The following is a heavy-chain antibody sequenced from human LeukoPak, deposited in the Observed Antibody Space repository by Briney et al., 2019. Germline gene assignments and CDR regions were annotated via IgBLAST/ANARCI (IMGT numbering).Heavy chain of an antibody. D-gene: IGHD3-10*01. CDR1: GGSISSGGYY. Sequence: SETLSLTCTVSGGSISSGGYYWSWIRQPPGKGLEWIGYIYHSGSTYYNPSLKSRVTISVDRSKNQFSLKLSSVTAADTAVYYCARRERRGASLYWGQGTLVTVSS. V-gene: IGHV4-30-2*01. CDR2: IYHSGST. J-gene: IGHJ4*02. CDR3: ARRERRGASLY.